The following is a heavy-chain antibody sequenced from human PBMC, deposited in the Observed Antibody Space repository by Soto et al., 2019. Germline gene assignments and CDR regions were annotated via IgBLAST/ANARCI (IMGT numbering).Heavy chain of an antibody. CDR2: IYWDDDK. D-gene: IGHD6-19*01. J-gene: IGHJ5*02. Sequence: QITLKESGPPLVKPTQTLTLTCTFSGFSLSTSGVGVGWIRQPPGKALEWLALIYWDDDKRYSPSLKSRLTITKDTSKNQVVLTMTNMDPVDTATYYCAHSVMKWLVRENWFDPWGQGTLVTVSS. CDR1: GFSLSTSGVG. V-gene: IGHV2-5*02. CDR3: AHSVMKWLVRENWFDP.